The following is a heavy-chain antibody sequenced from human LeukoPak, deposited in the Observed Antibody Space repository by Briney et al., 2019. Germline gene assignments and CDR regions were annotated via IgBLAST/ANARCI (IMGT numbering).Heavy chain of an antibody. J-gene: IGHJ4*02. D-gene: IGHD3-16*02. CDR3: ARYVWGSYPTFEDY. Sequence: ESGPTLVNPSETLSLTCTVSGGSISSYYWSWIRQPPGKGLEWIGYISYSGSTNYNPSLKSRVTISVDTSKNQFPLKLSSVTAADTAVYYCARYVWGSYPTFEDYWGQGTLVTVSS. CDR2: ISYSGST. CDR1: GGSISSYY. V-gene: IGHV4-59*01.